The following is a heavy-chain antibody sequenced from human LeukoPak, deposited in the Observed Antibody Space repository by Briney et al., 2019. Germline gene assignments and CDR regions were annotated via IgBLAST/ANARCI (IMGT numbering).Heavy chain of an antibody. V-gene: IGHV3-23*01. J-gene: IGHJ4*02. CDR2: ITNSGGST. D-gene: IGHD4-11*01. Sequence: GGSLRLSCAASGFTFSSYAMSWVRQAPGKGLEWVSAITNSGGSTYYTDSVKGRFTISRDNSKNTLYLKMNSLRAEDTAVYYCAKDRDYSNPFDYWGQGTLVTVSS. CDR3: AKDRDYSNPFDY. CDR1: GFTFSSYA.